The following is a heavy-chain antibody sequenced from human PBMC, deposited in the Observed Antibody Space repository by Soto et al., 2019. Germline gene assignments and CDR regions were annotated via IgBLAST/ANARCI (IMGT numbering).Heavy chain of an antibody. V-gene: IGHV3-53*01. CDR2: IYSGGST. J-gene: IGHJ4*02. CDR3: ARGSGSLYYFDF. Sequence: PWWSLRLSCSASVFSVSTNCMTWFRQAPGKGLEWVSVIYSGGSTYYADSVKGRFTISRDNSKNTLHLQMNSLRAEDTAVYYCARGSGSLYYFDFWGRGTLVTVSS. D-gene: IGHD1-26*01. CDR1: VFSVSTNC.